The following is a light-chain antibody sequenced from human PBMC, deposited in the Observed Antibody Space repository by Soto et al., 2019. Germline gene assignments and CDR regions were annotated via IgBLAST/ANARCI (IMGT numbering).Light chain of an antibody. J-gene: IGKJ1*01. CDR3: LQDINYPWT. CDR2: GAS. Sequence: EFVLTQSPGTLSLSPGARATLSCRASQTVRNNYLAWYQQKPGQAPRLLIYGASSRATAIPDRFSGSGSGTDFTLTISSLQPEDSATYYCLQDINYPWTFGQGTKVDIK. V-gene: IGKV3-20*01. CDR1: QTVRNNY.